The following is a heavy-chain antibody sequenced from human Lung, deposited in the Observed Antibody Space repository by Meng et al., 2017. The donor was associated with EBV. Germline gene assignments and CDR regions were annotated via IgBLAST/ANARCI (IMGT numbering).Heavy chain of an antibody. D-gene: IGHD5-18*01. Sequence: QVHLQDSGPGLVNPLQTLSLTCSVYGGSISSGGHYWSWIRQHPGKSLEWIGYIYYRGSTYYTPSLKSLVSISVDTSNNQFSLKLSSVTAADTAVYYCARAVDTGYFDYWGQGTLVTVSS. CDR1: GGSISSGGHY. CDR2: IYYRGST. CDR3: ARAVDTGYFDY. J-gene: IGHJ4*02. V-gene: IGHV4-31*01.